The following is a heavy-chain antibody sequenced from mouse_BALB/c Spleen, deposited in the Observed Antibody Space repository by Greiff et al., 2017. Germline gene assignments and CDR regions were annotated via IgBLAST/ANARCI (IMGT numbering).Heavy chain of an antibody. V-gene: IGHV1-53*01. D-gene: IGHD2-4*01. J-gene: IGHJ3*01. CDR3: ARNYDTGGFAY. CDR2: INPSNGGT. Sequence: VQLQESGAELVKPGASVKLSCKASGYTFTSYYMYWVKQRPGQGLEWIGEINPSNGGTNFNEKFKGKATLTVDKSSSTAHMELRSLASEDSAVYYCARNYDTGGFAYWGQGTLVTVSA. CDR1: GYTFTSYY.